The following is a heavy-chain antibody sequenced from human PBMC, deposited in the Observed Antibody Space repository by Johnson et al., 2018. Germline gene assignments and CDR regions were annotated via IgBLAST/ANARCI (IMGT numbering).Heavy chain of an antibody. CDR1: GFTFSDYQ. CDR2: ITGSGNTI. Sequence: VQLLESGGALLKPGGSLRLSCAASGFTFSDYQMHWIRQAPGKGLEWISYITGSGNTIYYADSVRGRFTISRDNVKNSLDLQMNSLRAEDTAVYYCARDCKHGASYFDSFSCFAFDIWGQGTMVTVSS. CDR3: ARDCKHGASYFDSFSCFAFDI. D-gene: IGHD3-22*01. V-gene: IGHV3-11*04. J-gene: IGHJ3*02.